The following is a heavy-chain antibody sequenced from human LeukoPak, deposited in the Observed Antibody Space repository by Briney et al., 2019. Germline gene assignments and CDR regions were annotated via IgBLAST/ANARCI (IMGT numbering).Heavy chain of an antibody. CDR2: IHYSGST. J-gene: IGHJ6*03. CDR1: GGSISSYY. D-gene: IGHD3-16*02. Sequence: PSETLSLTCTVAGGSISSYYWSWIRQPPGKGMEWIGYIHYSGSTNYNPSLKSRVTISVDTSKNQFSLKLSSVTAADTAVYYCARVGKYDYVWGSYRYSPHSYYYYMDVWGKGTTVTISS. CDR3: ARVGKYDYVWGSYRYSPHSYYYYMDV. V-gene: IGHV4-59*01.